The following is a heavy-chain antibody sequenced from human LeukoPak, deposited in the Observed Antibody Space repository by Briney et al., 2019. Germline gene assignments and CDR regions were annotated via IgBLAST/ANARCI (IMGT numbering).Heavy chain of an antibody. Sequence: PSETLSLTCAVSGGSISSSNWWSWVRQPPGKGLEWIGEIYHSGSTNYNPSLKSRVTISVDTSKNQFSLKLSSVTAADTAVYYCARGVAVAGYYYYGMDVWGQGTTVTVSS. CDR1: GGSISSSNW. CDR2: IYHSGST. J-gene: IGHJ6*02. CDR3: ARGVAVAGYYYYGMDV. D-gene: IGHD6-19*01. V-gene: IGHV4-4*02.